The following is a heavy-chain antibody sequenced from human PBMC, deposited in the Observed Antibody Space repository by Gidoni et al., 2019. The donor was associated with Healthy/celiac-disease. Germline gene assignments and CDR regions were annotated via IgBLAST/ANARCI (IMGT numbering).Heavy chain of an antibody. J-gene: IGHJ5*02. Sequence: QVQLQESGPGLVKPSQTLSLTCTVSGGPLSSGGYYWSWLRQHPGKGLEWIGYIYYSGSTYYNPSLKSRVTISVDTSKNQFSLKLSSVTAADTAVYYCAREGGGQVDNWFDPWGQGTLVTVSS. CDR1: GGPLSSGGYY. D-gene: IGHD2-15*01. CDR2: IYYSGST. V-gene: IGHV4-31*03. CDR3: AREGGGQVDNWFDP.